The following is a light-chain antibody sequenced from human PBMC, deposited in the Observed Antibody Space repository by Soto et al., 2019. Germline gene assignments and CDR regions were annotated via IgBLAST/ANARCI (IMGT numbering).Light chain of an antibody. Sequence: EIVLTQSPDTLSVSPGERATLSCRASQSISSNLAWYQQKSGQPPRLLIYDASTRATGFPARFSGSVSGTEFTLTISSLQSEDFAVYYCQQDNNWPLTFGGGTKVDIK. CDR2: DAS. V-gene: IGKV3D-15*01. J-gene: IGKJ4*01. CDR1: QSISSN. CDR3: QQDNNWPLT.